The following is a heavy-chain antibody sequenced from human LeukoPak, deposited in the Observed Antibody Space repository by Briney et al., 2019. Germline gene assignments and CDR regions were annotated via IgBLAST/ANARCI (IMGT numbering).Heavy chain of an antibody. CDR3: ARVGGYSYGHLDY. CDR1: GGSISSYY. Sequence: SETLSLTCTVSGGSISSYYWSWIRQPPGKGLEWIGYIYYSGSTNYNPSLKSRVTISVDTSKNQFSLKLSSVTAADTAVYYCARVGGYSYGHLDYWGQGTLVTVSS. D-gene: IGHD5-18*01. J-gene: IGHJ4*02. CDR2: IYYSGST. V-gene: IGHV4-59*01.